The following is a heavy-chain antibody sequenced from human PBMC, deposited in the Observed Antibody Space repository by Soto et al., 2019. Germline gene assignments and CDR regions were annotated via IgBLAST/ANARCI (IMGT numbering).Heavy chain of an antibody. V-gene: IGHV1-2*02. CDR3: ARAYFYDSKSFDY. CDR2: INPNSGGT. J-gene: IGHJ4*02. D-gene: IGHD3-22*01. Sequence: ASVKVSCKASGYTFTGYYMHWVRQAPGQGLEWMGWINPNSGGTNYAQKFQGRVTMTRDTSISTAYMVLSRLRSDDTAVYYCARAYFYDSKSFDYWGQGTLVTVSS. CDR1: GYTFTGYY.